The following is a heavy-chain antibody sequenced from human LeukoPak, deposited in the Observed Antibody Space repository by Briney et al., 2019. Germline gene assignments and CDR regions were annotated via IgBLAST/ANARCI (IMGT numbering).Heavy chain of an antibody. CDR2: MNTNSGNT. Sequence: ASVKVSCKASGYPFTSYNVNWVRQATGQGLEWMGWMNTNSGNTGYSQNFQGRVTMTRDTSISTAYMELSSLMSEDTAVYYCARGPPNWGYDYWGPGTLVTVSS. J-gene: IGHJ4*02. CDR1: GYPFTSYN. CDR3: ARGPPNWGYDY. D-gene: IGHD7-27*01. V-gene: IGHV1-8*01.